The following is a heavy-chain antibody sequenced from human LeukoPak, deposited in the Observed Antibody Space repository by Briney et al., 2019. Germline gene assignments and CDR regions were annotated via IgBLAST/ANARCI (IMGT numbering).Heavy chain of an antibody. J-gene: IGHJ3*02. D-gene: IGHD1-26*01. CDR1: GYTFTSYG. V-gene: IGHV1-18*01. Sequence: VASVKVSCKASGYTFTSYGISWVRQAPGQGLEWMGWISAYNGNTNYAQKLQGRVTMTTDTSTSTAYMELRSPRSDDTAVYYCARDMVGASAFDIWGQGTMVTVSS. CDR2: ISAYNGNT. CDR3: ARDMVGASAFDI.